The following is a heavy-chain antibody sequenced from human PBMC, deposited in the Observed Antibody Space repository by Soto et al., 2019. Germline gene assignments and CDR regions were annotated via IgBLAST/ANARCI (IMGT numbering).Heavy chain of an antibody. D-gene: IGHD6-25*01. CDR1: RFTFSSYW. CDR3: ARQAAGGVDAFDI. J-gene: IGHJ3*02. Sequence: EVQLVESGGGLVQPGGSLRLSCAASRFTFSSYWMSWVRQAPGKGLEWVANIKQDGSERYYVDSVKGRFTISRDNAKNSLYLQMNSLRAEDTAVYYCARQAAGGVDAFDIWGQGTMVTVSS. V-gene: IGHV3-7*01. CDR2: IKQDGSER.